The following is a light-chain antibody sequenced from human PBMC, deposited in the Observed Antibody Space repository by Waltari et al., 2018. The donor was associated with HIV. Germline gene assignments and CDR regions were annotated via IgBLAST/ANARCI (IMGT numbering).Light chain of an antibody. CDR3: QSYDSSLSAPVV. Sequence: QSVLTQPPSVSGAPGQRVTISCTGSSPNIGAGYDVHWYQQLPGTAPKLLIHGNSNRPSGVPDRFSGSKSGTSASLAITGLQAEDEADYYCQSYDSSLSAPVVFGGGTKLTVL. V-gene: IGLV1-40*01. CDR1: SPNIGAGYD. CDR2: GNS. J-gene: IGLJ2*01.